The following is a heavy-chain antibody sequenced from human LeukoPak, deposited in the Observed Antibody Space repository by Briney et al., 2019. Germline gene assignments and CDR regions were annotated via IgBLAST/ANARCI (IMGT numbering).Heavy chain of an antibody. J-gene: IGHJ4*02. CDR1: GGSISSSSYY. D-gene: IGHD6-19*01. Sequence: PSETLSLTCTVSGGSISSSSYYWGWIRQPPGKGLEWIGSIYYSGSTYYNPSLKSRVTISVDTSKNQFSLKLSSVPAADTAVYYCARSPVGWSKNFDYWGQGTLVTVSS. CDR3: ARSPVGWSKNFDY. V-gene: IGHV4-39*01. CDR2: IYYSGST.